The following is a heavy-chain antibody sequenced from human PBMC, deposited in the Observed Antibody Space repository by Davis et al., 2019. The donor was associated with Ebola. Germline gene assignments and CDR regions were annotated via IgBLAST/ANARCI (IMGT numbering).Heavy chain of an antibody. Sequence: PGGSLRLSCAASGFIVSDKYMSWVRQAPGKGLEWVSVIYRDERTYYADSVKGRFTVSRDNSENMLYLQMNTLRAEDTAVYYCARHVNGDFWYFDLWGRGTRVTVSS. J-gene: IGHJ2*01. CDR2: IYRDERT. V-gene: IGHV3-53*01. D-gene: IGHD4-17*01. CDR1: GFIVSDKY. CDR3: ARHVNGDFWYFDL.